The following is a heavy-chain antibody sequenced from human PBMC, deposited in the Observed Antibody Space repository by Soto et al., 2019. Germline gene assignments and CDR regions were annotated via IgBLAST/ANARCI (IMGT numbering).Heavy chain of an antibody. Sequence: QVQLQESGPGLVKPSQTLSLTCTVSGGSISSGGYYWSWIRQHPGKGLEWMGYIYYSGSTYYNPSLKSRVTIAVDTAKNQFSLKLSSVTAADTAVYYCARGFGTVGYYYYYGMDVWGQGTTVTVSS. D-gene: IGHD1-26*01. CDR1: GGSISSGGYY. CDR2: IYYSGST. CDR3: ARGFGTVGYYYYYGMDV. V-gene: IGHV4-31*03. J-gene: IGHJ6*02.